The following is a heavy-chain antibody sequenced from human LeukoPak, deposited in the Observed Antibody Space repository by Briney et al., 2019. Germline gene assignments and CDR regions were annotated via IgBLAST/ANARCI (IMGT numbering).Heavy chain of an antibody. CDR2: ISYDGRNK. J-gene: IGHJ4*02. Sequence: PGGSLRLSCAASGFTFSSYAIHWVRQAPGKGLEWVAVISYDGRNKYYADSVKGRFAISRDNAKNSLYLQMNGLRAEDTAVYYCARVAPGADDYHFDYWGQGTLVTVSS. V-gene: IGHV3-30*09. CDR1: GFTFSSYA. D-gene: IGHD1-26*01. CDR3: ARVAPGADDYHFDY.